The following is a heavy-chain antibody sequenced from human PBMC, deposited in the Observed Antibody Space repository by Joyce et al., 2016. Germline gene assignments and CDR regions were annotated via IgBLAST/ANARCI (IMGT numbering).Heavy chain of an antibody. CDR3: ARSQWLAPLMY. J-gene: IGHJ4*02. Sequence: QVQLRQWGAGLLKPSETLSLTCAVSGGPFRGFFWTWVRQPPGRALEWIGDITTSGATNYNPSLRSRGAIAVDTSNNQVSLTLTSLSAADMAVYYCARSQWLAPLMYWGQGTLVTVSP. CDR1: GGPFRGFF. D-gene: IGHD6-19*01. CDR2: ITTSGAT. V-gene: IGHV4-34*02.